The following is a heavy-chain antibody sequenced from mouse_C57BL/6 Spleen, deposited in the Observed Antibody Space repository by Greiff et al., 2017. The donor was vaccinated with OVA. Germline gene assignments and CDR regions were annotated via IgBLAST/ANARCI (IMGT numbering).Heavy chain of an antibody. V-gene: IGHV1-82*01. D-gene: IGHD1-1*01. J-gene: IGHJ4*01. CDR1: GYAFSSSW. CDR3: ARFADYYYGSSYYYAMDY. CDR2: IYPGDGDT. Sequence: VQLQESGPELVKPGASVKISCKASGYAFSSSWMNWVKQRPGKGLEWIGRIYPGDGDTNYNGKFKGKATLTADKSSSTAYMQLSSLTSEDSAVYFCARFADYYYGSSYYYAMDYWGQGTSVTVSS.